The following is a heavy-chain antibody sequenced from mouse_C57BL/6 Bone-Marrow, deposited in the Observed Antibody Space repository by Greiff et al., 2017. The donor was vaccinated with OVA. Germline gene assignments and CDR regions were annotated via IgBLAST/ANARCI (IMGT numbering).Heavy chain of an antibody. V-gene: IGHV14-3*01. D-gene: IGHD2-4*01. J-gene: IGHJ2*01. CDR1: GYTFTNTY. Sequence: VQLQQSVAELVRPGASVKLSCTASGYTFTNTYMHWVKQRPEQGLEWIGRIDPASGNTKYAPKFQGKATLTVDPSSNTAYLQLSSRTSEDTAVYYCASNCECYDCNQCDYWGQGTTLTVAA. CDR2: IDPASGNT. CDR3: ASNCECYDCNQCDY.